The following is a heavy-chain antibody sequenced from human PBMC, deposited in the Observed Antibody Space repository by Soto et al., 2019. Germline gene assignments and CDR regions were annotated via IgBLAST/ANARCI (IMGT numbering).Heavy chain of an antibody. CDR3: ARRGTTVTTRFDY. Sequence: NPSETLSLTCAVYGGSFSGYYWSWIRQPPGKGLEWIGEINHSGSTNYNPSLKSRVTISVDTSKNQFSLKLSSVTAADTAVYYCARRGTTVTTRFDYWGQGTLVTVSS. D-gene: IGHD4-4*01. J-gene: IGHJ4*02. CDR2: INHSGST. V-gene: IGHV4-34*01. CDR1: GGSFSGYY.